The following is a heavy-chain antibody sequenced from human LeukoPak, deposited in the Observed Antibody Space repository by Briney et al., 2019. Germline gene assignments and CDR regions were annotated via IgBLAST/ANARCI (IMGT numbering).Heavy chain of an antibody. J-gene: IGHJ6*03. D-gene: IGHD2-2*01. CDR3: ARAGHWGSSTSSNYMDV. Sequence: ASVKVSCKASGGTFSSYTISWVRQAPGQGPEWMGRIIPILGIANYAQKFQGRVTITADKSTSTAYMELSSLRSEDTAVYYCARAGHWGSSTSSNYMDVWGKGTTVTVSS. CDR1: GGTFSSYT. V-gene: IGHV1-69*02. CDR2: IIPILGIA.